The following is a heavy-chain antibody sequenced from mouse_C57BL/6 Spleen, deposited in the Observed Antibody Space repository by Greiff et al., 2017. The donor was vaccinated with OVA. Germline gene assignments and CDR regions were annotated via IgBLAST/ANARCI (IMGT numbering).Heavy chain of an antibody. D-gene: IGHD2-5*01. J-gene: IGHJ3*01. CDR2: IYPGSGST. Sequence: VQLQQPGAELVKPGASVKMSCKASGYTFTSYWITWVKQRPGQGLEWIGDIYPGSGSTNYNEKFKSKATLTVDTSSSTAYMQLSSLTSEDSAVDYCAREGWGSNSFAYWGQGTLVTVSA. V-gene: IGHV1-55*01. CDR1: GYTFTSYW. CDR3: AREGWGSNSFAY.